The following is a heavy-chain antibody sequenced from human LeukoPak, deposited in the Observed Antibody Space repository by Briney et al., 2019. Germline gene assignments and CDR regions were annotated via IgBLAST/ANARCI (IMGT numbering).Heavy chain of an antibody. J-gene: IGHJ4*02. Sequence: PSETPSLTCTVSGGSVSSGSYYWSWIRQPPGKGLEWIGYIYYSGSTNYNPSLKSRVTISVDTSKNQFSLQLNSVTPEDTAVYYCVRLVGGDIDYWGQGTLVTVSS. CDR1: GGSVSSGSYY. D-gene: IGHD5-12*01. V-gene: IGHV4-61*01. CDR2: IYYSGST. CDR3: VRLVGGDIDY.